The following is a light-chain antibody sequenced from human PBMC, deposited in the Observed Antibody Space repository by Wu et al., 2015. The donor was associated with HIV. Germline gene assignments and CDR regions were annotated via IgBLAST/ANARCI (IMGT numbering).Light chain of an antibody. CDR1: QGISSY. V-gene: IGKV1-9*01. CDR3: QQLNSYLYT. CDR2: AAS. J-gene: IGKJ2*01. Sequence: DIQLTQSPSFLSASIGDRVTLTCRASQGISSYLAWYQQKPGKAPKLLIYAASTLQSGVPSRFSGSGSGTEFTLTISSLQPEDFATYYCQQLNSYLYTFGQGTKLEIK.